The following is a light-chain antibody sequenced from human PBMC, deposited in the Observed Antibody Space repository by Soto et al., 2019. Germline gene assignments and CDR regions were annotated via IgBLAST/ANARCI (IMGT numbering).Light chain of an antibody. J-gene: IGLJ1*01. CDR1: SSDVGAYNY. V-gene: IGLV2-14*01. CDR3: SSHTSRSTYV. Sequence: QSALTQPASVSGSPGQSLTISCTGTSSDVGAYNYVSWYQQHPGKAPKLMIYDVGNRPSGVSHRFSGSKSGNTASLTISGLQAEDEADYYCSSHTSRSTYVFGTGTKLTVL. CDR2: DVG.